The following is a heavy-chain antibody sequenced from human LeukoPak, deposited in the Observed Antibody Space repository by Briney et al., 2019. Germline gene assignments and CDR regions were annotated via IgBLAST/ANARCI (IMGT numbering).Heavy chain of an antibody. Sequence: SETLSLTCSVSGGSVGSGSYYWSWIRQPPEKGLEWIGYIYYSGSTNYNPSLKSRVTISVDTSKNQFSLRLSSVTAADTAVYYCARGFSYYYGSGPNWFDPWGQGTLVTVSS. CDR1: GGSVGSGSYY. V-gene: IGHV4-61*01. CDR2: IYYSGST. CDR3: ARGFSYYYGSGPNWFDP. J-gene: IGHJ5*02. D-gene: IGHD3-10*01.